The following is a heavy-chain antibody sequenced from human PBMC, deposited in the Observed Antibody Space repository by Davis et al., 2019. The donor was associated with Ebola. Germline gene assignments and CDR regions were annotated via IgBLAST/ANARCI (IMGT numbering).Heavy chain of an antibody. V-gene: IGHV1-18*01. D-gene: IGHD2-15*01. Sequence: AASVKVSCKPFGYTFDQYAISWVRQAPGQGLEWMGLISAHNGNTNYAQKFQGRVTMTTERSTSTAYMELRSLRSDDTAVYYCARVEDLVFTPPGHYYYGMSVWGRGTTVTVSS. CDR2: ISAHNGNT. CDR1: GYTFDQYA. J-gene: IGHJ6*04. CDR3: ARVEDLVFTPPGHYYYGMSV.